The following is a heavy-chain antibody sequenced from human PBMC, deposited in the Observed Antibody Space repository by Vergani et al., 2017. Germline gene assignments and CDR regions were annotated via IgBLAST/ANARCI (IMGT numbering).Heavy chain of an antibody. V-gene: IGHV4-4*09. D-gene: IGHD3-9*01. Sequence: QVQLQESGPGLVKPSETLSLTCTVSGGSISSYYWSWIRQPPGKGLEWIGYIYTSGSTNYNPSLKSRVTRSVDTSKNQFSLKLSSVTAADTAVYYCARHLRYFDWPEWSFDYWGQGTLVTVSS. CDR3: ARHLRYFDWPEWSFDY. CDR2: IYTSGST. CDR1: GGSISSYY. J-gene: IGHJ4*02.